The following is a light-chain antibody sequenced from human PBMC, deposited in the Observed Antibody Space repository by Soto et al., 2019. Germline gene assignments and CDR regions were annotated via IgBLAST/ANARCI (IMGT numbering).Light chain of an antibody. CDR3: QQYKNWPQLN. CDR1: QNVGDN. V-gene: IGKV3-15*01. Sequence: EIVMTQSPDILSVSPGERATLSCRASQNVGDNLAWYQQKPGQAPRLLIHGASTRATGVPDRFSGSGSGTEFTLTISSLQSDDFALYYCQQYKNWPQLNCCGGTKVDIK. J-gene: IGKJ4*01. CDR2: GAS.